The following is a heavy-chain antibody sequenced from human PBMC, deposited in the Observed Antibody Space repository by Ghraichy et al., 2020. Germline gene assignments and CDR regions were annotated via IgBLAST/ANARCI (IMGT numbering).Heavy chain of an antibody. CDR2: IYYSGST. J-gene: IGHJ3*02. D-gene: IGHD1-26*01. CDR3: ARDVGQPGAFDI. CDR1: GGSISSYY. V-gene: IGHV4-59*01. Sequence: SQTLSLTCTVSGGSISSYYWSWIRQPPGKGLEWIGYIYYSGSTNYNPSLKSRVTISVDTSKNQFSLKLSSVTAADMAVYYCARDVGQPGAFDIWGQGTMVTVSS.